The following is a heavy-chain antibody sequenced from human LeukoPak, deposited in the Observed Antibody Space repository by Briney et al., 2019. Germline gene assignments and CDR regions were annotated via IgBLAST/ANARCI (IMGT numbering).Heavy chain of an antibody. J-gene: IGHJ4*02. CDR3: ARARSGRYFDY. CDR1: GFTFSSYA. Sequence: GGSLRLSCAASGFTFSSYAMSWVRQAPGKGLEWVANIKQDGSEKYYVDSVKGRFTISRDNAKNSLYLQMNSLRAEDTAVYYCARARSGRYFDYWGQGTLVTVSS. CDR2: IKQDGSEK. V-gene: IGHV3-7*03. D-gene: IGHD1-26*01.